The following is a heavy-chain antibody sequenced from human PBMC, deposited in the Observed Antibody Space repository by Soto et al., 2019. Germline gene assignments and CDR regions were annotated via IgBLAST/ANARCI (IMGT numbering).Heavy chain of an antibody. CDR3: IQSRCGGDCLQSYASYYYNGMDV. J-gene: IGHJ6*02. D-gene: IGHD2-21*02. V-gene: IGHV2-5*02. Sequence: QITLKESGPTLVKPTQTLTLTCTFSAFSLSTGGVGVGWIRQPPGKALEWLALIYWDDDKRYSPSLSSRLTITKDTSKNQVVLTMTNMDPVDTATYYCIQSRCGGDCLQSYASYYYNGMDVWGQGTTVTVSS. CDR2: IYWDDDK. CDR1: AFSLSTGGVG.